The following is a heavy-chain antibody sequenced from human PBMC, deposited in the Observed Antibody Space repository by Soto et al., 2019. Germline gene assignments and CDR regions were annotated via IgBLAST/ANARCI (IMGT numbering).Heavy chain of an antibody. Sequence: QVQLQESGPGLVKPSGTLSLTCAVSGGSISSSNWWSWVRQPPGKGLEWIGEIYHSGSTNYTPSLGSRVTMSVDKSKNQFSLKLSSVTAAGTAVYYCARVVGGYYYGMDVWGQGTTVTVSS. CDR1: GGSISSSNW. CDR2: IYHSGST. D-gene: IGHD2-2*01. J-gene: IGHJ6*02. CDR3: ARVVGGYYYGMDV. V-gene: IGHV4-4*02.